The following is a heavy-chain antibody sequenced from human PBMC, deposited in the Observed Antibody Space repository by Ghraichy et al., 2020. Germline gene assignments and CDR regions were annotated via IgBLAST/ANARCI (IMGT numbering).Heavy chain of an antibody. CDR3: ARSPRTLEWLLGFDY. Sequence: SETLSLTCAVYGGSFSGYYWSWIRQPPGKGLEWFGEINHSGSTNYNPSLKSRVTISVDTSKNQFSLKLSSVTAADTAVYYCARSPRTLEWLLGFDYWGQGTLVTVSS. CDR1: GGSFSGYY. J-gene: IGHJ4*02. D-gene: IGHD3-3*01. CDR2: INHSGST. V-gene: IGHV4-34*01.